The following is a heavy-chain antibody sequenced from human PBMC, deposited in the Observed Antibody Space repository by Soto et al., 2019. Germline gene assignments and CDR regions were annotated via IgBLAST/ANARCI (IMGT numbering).Heavy chain of an antibody. J-gene: IGHJ5*02. CDR1: GFTFGTYA. Sequence: VQLVESGGGLVKPGGTMRLSGAASGFTFGTYAMNWVRQAPGKGLEWVSHISPTGIYTFYGDPVKGRFDISRDTAENSLYLQMSSLRAEDTAVYYCARDHGGESGYGGSWGQRTLVTVSS. CDR2: ISPTGIYT. D-gene: IGHD5-12*01. CDR3: ARDHGGESGYGGS. V-gene: IGHV3-21*01.